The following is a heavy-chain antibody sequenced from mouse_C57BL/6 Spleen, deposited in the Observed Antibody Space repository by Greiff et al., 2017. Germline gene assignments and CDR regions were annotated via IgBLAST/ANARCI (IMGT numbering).Heavy chain of an antibody. CDR2: IRLKSDNYAT. J-gene: IGHJ2*01. D-gene: IGHD1-3*01. CDR3: TKWYFDY. CDR1: GFTFSNYW. Sequence: EVNVVESGGGLVQPGGSMKLSCVASGFTFSNYWMNWVRQSPEKGLEWVAQIRLKSDNYATHYAESVKGRFTISRDDSKSSVYLQMNNLRAEDTGIYYCTKWYFDYWGQGTTLTVSS. V-gene: IGHV6-3*01.